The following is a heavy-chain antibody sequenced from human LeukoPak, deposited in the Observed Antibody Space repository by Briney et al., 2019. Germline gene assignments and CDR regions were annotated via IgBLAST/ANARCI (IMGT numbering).Heavy chain of an antibody. D-gene: IGHD1-26*01. CDR2: VWSGGNNK. J-gene: IGHJ4*02. CDR1: GFIFSTYG. V-gene: IGHV3-33*06. CDR3: AKDGQVGAIGYFDY. Sequence: TGGSLRLSCAASGFIFSTYGTHWVRQAPGKGLEWVAVVWSGGNNKYYSDSVKGRFTISRDNSKNTLYLQMNSLRAEDTAVYYCAKDGQVGAIGYFDYRGQGILVTVSS.